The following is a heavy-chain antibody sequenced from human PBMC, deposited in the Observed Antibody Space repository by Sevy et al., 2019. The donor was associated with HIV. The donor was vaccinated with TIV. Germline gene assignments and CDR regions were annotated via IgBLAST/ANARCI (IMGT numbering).Heavy chain of an antibody. CDR3: AKRRIQSGLSGGGSNFGMDV. J-gene: IGHJ6*02. D-gene: IGHD2-8*02. CDR1: GFPFSNYA. Sequence: GGSLRLSCAASGFPFSNYAMSWVRQAPGKGLEWVSTLIGGGSRTYYADSVTGRFIISRDNSRNTLYLKMNSLRAEDTAIYYCAKRRIQSGLSGGGSNFGMDVSGRGTTVTVSS. CDR2: LIGGGSRT. V-gene: IGHV3-23*01.